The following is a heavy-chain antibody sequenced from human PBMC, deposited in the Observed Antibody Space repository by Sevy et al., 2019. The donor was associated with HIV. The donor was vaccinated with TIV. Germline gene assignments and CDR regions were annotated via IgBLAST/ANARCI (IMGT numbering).Heavy chain of an antibody. D-gene: IGHD5-12*01. V-gene: IGHV3-49*03. Sequence: GGFLRLSCTTSGFTFDDYAMSWFRQAPGKGLEWVAFITRNSYEAYGGTTDYAASVKGRFIISRDDSKSDAYLQMNSLKTEDTAVYYCTRGLATADTPEYYFDYWGQGTLVTVSS. CDR2: ITRNSYEAYGGTT. CDR3: TRGLATADTPEYYFDY. CDR1: GFTFDDYA. J-gene: IGHJ4*02.